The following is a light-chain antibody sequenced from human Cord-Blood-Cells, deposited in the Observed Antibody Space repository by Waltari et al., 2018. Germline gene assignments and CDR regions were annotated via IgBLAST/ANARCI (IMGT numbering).Light chain of an antibody. Sequence: DTQMTQSTSSLSASVGATVTITCRASKAISSYLNWYQQKPGKAPKLLIYAASSLQSGVPARFSGSGSGTDFTLTISSLQPEDFATYYCQQCDSTPFTFGQGTRLEIK. CDR2: AAS. V-gene: IGKV1-39*01. CDR1: KAISSY. J-gene: IGKJ2*01. CDR3: QQCDSTPFT.